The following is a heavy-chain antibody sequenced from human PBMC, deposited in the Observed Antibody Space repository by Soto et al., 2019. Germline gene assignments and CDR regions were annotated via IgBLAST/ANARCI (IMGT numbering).Heavy chain of an antibody. V-gene: IGHV1-18*01. CDR1: GYTFTSYG. CDR2: ISAYNGNT. D-gene: IGHD3-22*01. CDR3: ARDRGYYDSSGYYYPRTSFDY. Sequence: ASVKVSCKASGYTFTSYGISWVRQAPGQGLEWMGWISAYNGNTNYAQKLQGRVTMTTGTSTSTAYMELRSLRSDDTAVYYCARDRGYYDSSGYYYPRTSFDYWGQGTLVTVSS. J-gene: IGHJ4*02.